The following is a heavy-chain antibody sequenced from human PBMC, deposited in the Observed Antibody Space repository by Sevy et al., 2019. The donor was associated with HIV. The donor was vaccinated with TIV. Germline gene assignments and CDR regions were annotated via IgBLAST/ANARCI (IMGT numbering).Heavy chain of an antibody. V-gene: IGHV3-7*04. J-gene: IGHJ4*02. Sequence: GALRLSCAVSGLRFSDYWMSWVRQAPGKGLEWVANIKKDGSERHYVDSVKGRFTISRDNAKNSLFLQMSSLRAEDTALYYCTWGHYASWGQGTLVTVSS. CDR1: GLRFSDYW. CDR2: IKKDGSER. D-gene: IGHD3-16*01. CDR3: TWGHYAS.